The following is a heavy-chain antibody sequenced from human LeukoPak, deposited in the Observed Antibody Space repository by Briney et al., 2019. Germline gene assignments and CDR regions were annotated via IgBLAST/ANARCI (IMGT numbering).Heavy chain of an antibody. CDR2: ISGSGGST. J-gene: IGHJ6*02. CDR1: GITLSNYG. CDR3: AKRGCSNTNCNDYDYDYGMDV. Sequence: GGSLRLPCAVSGITLSNYGMSWVRQAPGKGLEWVSAISGSGGSTYYADSVKGRFTISRDNSKNTLYLQMSSLRAEDTAVYYCAKRGCSNTNCNDYDYDYGMDVWGQGTTVTVSS. D-gene: IGHD2-2*01. V-gene: IGHV3-23*01.